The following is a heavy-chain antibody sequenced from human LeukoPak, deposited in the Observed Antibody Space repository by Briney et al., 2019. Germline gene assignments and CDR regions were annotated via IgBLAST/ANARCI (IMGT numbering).Heavy chain of an antibody. CDR1: GYTFTSYA. CDR2: INAGNGNT. D-gene: IGHD6-13*01. Sequence: ASVKVSCKASGYTFTSYAMHWVRQAPGQRLEWMGWINAGNGNTKYSQKFQGIVTITRDTSASTAYMELSSLRSEDTAVYYCAREEQQLEFDYWGQGTLVTVSS. CDR3: AREEQQLEFDY. V-gene: IGHV1-3*01. J-gene: IGHJ4*02.